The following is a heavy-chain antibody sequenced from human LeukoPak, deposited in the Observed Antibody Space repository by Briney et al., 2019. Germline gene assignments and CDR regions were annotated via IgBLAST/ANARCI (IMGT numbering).Heavy chain of an antibody. V-gene: IGHV3-7*01. J-gene: IGHJ4*02. CDR1: GFTFGIYW. Sequence: GGSLRLPCAASGFTFGIYWMSWVRQAPRKGLEWVANINQGGSETYYVDSVTGRFTISRDNAENSLYLQLNSLRVEDTAVYYCARAGQAGTVDYWGQGTLVTVSS. CDR3: ARAGQAGTVDY. CDR2: INQGGSET. D-gene: IGHD1-7*01.